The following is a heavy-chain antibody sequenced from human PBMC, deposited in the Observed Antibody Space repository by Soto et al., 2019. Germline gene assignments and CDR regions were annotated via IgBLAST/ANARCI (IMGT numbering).Heavy chain of an antibody. J-gene: IGHJ6*02. D-gene: IGHD5-18*01. CDR3: ARDPRRSGGSYGLGGIMYYYYGMDV. CDR2: INPNSGGT. V-gene: IGHV1-2*04. Sequence: ASVKVSCKASGYTFTGYYMHWLRQAPGQGLEWMGWINPNSGGTNYAQKFQGWVTMTRDTSISTAYMELSRLRSDDTAVYYCARDPRRSGGSYGLGGIMYYYYGMDVWGQGTTVTVSS. CDR1: GYTFTGYY.